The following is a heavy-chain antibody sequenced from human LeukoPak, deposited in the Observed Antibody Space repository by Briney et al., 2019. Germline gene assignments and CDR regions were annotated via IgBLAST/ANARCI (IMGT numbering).Heavy chain of an antibody. Sequence: GESLKISCKGSGYRFNAYWIAWVRQMPGKGLERMGIIYPDDSDTRYSPSFQGQVTISAGKSVRTAYLQWSSLKASDTAMYYCARPNITSYYDSRGYDAFDVWGQGTMVTVSS. V-gene: IGHV5-51*01. J-gene: IGHJ3*01. CDR3: ARPNITSYYDSRGYDAFDV. CDR2: IYPDDSDT. D-gene: IGHD3-22*01. CDR1: GYRFNAYW.